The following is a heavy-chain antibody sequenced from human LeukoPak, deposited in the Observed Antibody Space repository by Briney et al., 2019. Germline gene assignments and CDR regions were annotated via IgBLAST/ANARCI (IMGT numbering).Heavy chain of an antibody. D-gene: IGHD6-13*01. V-gene: IGHV4-59*01. CDR2: IYYSGST. Sequence: SETLSLTCTVSGGSISSYYWSWIRQPPGKGLEWIGHIYYSGSTNYNPSLKSRVTISVDTSKNQFSLKLSSVTAADTAVYYCARVRRVMGTAAGTGLGWFDPWGQGTLVTVSS. J-gene: IGHJ5*02. CDR1: GGSISSYY. CDR3: ARVRRVMGTAAGTGLGWFDP.